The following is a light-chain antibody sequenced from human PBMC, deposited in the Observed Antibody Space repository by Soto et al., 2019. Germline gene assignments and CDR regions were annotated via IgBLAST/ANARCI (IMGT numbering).Light chain of an antibody. CDR3: TQYGSSPRT. J-gene: IGKJ2*01. V-gene: IGKV3-20*01. CDR2: DAS. CDR1: QSVRSNH. Sequence: EIVLTQSPGTLSLSPGERATLSCRASQSVRSNHLAWYQQKPGQAPRLLIYDASSRATGIPDRFSGSGSGTDFTLNISRLEHEDFAVYYCTQYGSSPRTFGRGTKLEI.